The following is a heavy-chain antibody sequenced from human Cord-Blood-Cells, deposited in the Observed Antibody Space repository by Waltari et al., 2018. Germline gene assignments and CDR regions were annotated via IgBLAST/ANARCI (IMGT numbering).Heavy chain of an antibody. Sequence: QVQLQQWGAGLLKPSETLSLTCAVYGGSFSGYYWSWIRQPPGKGLGWIGEINHSGRTNYNPSLKSRVTISVDTSKNQFSLKLSSVTAADTAVYYCARADYDYVWGSYRYGVGYFDYWGQGTLVTVSS. CDR3: ARADYDYVWGSYRYGVGYFDY. D-gene: IGHD3-16*02. J-gene: IGHJ4*02. V-gene: IGHV4-34*01. CDR2: INHSGRT. CDR1: GGSFSGYY.